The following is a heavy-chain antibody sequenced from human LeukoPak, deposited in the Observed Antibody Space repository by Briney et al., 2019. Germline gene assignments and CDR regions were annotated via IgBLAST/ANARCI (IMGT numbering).Heavy chain of an antibody. J-gene: IGHJ4*02. D-gene: IGHD6-13*01. V-gene: IGHV4-38-2*02. CDR3: ASRFFNSSSWYEEY. Sequence: PSETLSLTCTVSGYSISSGYYWGWIRQPPGKGLEWIGSIYHSGSTNYNPSLKSRVTISVDTSKNQFSLKLSSVTAADTAVYYCASRFFNSSSWYEEYWGQGTLVTVSS. CDR2: IYHSGST. CDR1: GYSISSGYY.